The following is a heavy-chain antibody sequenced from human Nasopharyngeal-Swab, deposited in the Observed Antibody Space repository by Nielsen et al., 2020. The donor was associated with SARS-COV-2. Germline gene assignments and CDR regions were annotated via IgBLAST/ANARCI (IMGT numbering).Heavy chain of an antibody. CDR2: IRSKTYGGAP. CDR3: ASSVGSYYGQGAFDI. J-gene: IGHJ3*02. D-gene: IGHD1-26*01. CDR1: GFTFGDYA. Sequence: GASLKISCTTSGFTFGDYAMSWFRQAPGKGLEWVGFIRSKTYGGAPEYAASVKGRFTISSDGAESIAYLQMNSLETEDTGVYYCASSVGSYYGQGAFDIWGQGTMVTVSS. V-gene: IGHV3-49*01.